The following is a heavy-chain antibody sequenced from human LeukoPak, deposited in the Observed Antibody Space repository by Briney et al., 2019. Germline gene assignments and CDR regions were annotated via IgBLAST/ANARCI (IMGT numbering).Heavy chain of an antibody. Sequence: GGSLRLSCAASGFTVSSNYMSWVRQAPGKGLEWVSVIYSGGSTYYADSVKGRFTISRDNSKNTLYLQMNSLRAEDTAVYYCARNDYGSGSYITLFDYWGQGTLVTVSS. D-gene: IGHD3-10*01. CDR3: ARNDYGSGSYITLFDY. CDR1: GFTVSSNY. V-gene: IGHV3-66*01. CDR2: IYSGGST. J-gene: IGHJ4*02.